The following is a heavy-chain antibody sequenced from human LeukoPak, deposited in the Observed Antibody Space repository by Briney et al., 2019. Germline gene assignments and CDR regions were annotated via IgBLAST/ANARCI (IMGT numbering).Heavy chain of an antibody. CDR3: AKSGYSSSWYRNYYYYMDV. D-gene: IGHD6-13*01. Sequence: PGGSLRLSCAASGFTFSSYAMSWVRQAPGKGLEWVSAISGSGGSTYYADSVKGRFTISRDNSKNTLYLQMNSLRAEDTAVYYCAKSGYSSSWYRNYYYYMDVWGKGTTVTVPS. V-gene: IGHV3-23*01. CDR1: GFTFSSYA. J-gene: IGHJ6*03. CDR2: ISGSGGST.